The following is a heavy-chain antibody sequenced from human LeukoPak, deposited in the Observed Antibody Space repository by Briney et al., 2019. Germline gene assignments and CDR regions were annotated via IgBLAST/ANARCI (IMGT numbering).Heavy chain of an antibody. V-gene: IGHV3-11*04. CDR3: ASQDGYNLRETYYLDY. CDR2: ISSSGSTI. J-gene: IGHJ4*02. CDR1: GFTFSDYY. Sequence: GGSLRLSCAASGFTFSDYYMSWIRRAPGQGLEGVSYISSSGSTIYYPDSVKGRFTISRDNSKDTLYLQMNSLRAEDTAVYYCASQDGYNLRETYYLDYWGQGTLATVSS. D-gene: IGHD5-24*01.